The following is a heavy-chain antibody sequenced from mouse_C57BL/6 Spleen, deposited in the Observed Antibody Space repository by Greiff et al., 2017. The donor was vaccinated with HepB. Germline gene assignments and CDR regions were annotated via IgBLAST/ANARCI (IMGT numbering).Heavy chain of an antibody. CDR1: GYSITSGYY. Sequence: ESGPGLVKPSQSLSLTCSVTGYSITSGYYWNWIRQFPGNKLEWMGYISYDGSNNYNPSLKNRISITRDTSKNQFFLKLNSVTTEDTATYYCALYYYGQGYFDVWGTGTTVTVSS. V-gene: IGHV3-6*01. D-gene: IGHD1-1*01. CDR2: ISYDGSN. CDR3: ALYYYGQGYFDV. J-gene: IGHJ1*03.